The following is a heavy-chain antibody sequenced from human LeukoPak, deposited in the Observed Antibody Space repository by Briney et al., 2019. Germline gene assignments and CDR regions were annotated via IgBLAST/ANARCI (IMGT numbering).Heavy chain of an antibody. CDR3: ARLGGDYDFWSGRGAFDI. D-gene: IGHD3-3*01. CDR2: IYYSGST. CDR1: GGSISSYY. J-gene: IGHJ3*02. V-gene: IGHV4-59*08. Sequence: SETLSLTCTVSGGSISSYYWSWIRQPPGKGLEWIGYIYYSGSTNYNPSLKSRVTISVDTSKNQFSLKLSSVTAADTAVYYCARLGGDYDFWSGRGAFDIWGQGTMVTVSS.